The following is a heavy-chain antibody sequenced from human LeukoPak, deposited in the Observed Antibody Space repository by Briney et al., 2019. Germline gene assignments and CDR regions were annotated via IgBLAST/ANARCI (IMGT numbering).Heavy chain of an antibody. CDR3: ARIYCSSTSCAIWRHRFDY. D-gene: IGHD2-2*01. CDR1: GGSISSYY. V-gene: IGHV4-59*01. Sequence: SETQSLTCTVSGGSISSYYWSWIRQPPGKGLEWSGYIYYSGSTNYNPSLKSRVTISVDTSKNQFSLKLSSVTAADTAVYYCARIYCSSTSCAIWRHRFDYWGQGTLVTVS. J-gene: IGHJ4*02. CDR2: IYYSGST.